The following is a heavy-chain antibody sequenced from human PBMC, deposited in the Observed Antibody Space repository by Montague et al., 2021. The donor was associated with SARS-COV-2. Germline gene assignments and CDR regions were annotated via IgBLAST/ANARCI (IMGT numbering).Heavy chain of an antibody. CDR2: IQPDESDR. Sequence: SLRLSCAPSGFTFRNIWMSWVRQAPGKGLEWLAIIQPDESDRNYVDSVKGRFSISRDNAKNSLYLQMDNLRAEDTAIYYCAKNGGAHGLDVWGQGTSVSVSS. D-gene: IGHD4-23*01. J-gene: IGHJ6*02. CDR3: AKNGGAHGLDV. CDR1: GFTFRNIW. V-gene: IGHV3-7*01.